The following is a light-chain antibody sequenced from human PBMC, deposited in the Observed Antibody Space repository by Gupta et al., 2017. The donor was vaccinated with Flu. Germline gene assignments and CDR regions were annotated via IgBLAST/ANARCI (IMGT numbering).Light chain of an antibody. CDR3: MIWHNTAYV. J-gene: IGLJ1*01. CDR1: SGINVGSHR. Sequence: QAVLTQPSYLSASPGASASLTCTLRSGINVGSHRIYWYQQKPGSPPQYLLRYKSDSDQQQGSGVPSRFSGSKDSSANAGILLISGLQSEDEAYYYCMIWHNTAYVFGTGTKVTVL. CDR2: YKSDSDQ. V-gene: IGLV5-45*03.